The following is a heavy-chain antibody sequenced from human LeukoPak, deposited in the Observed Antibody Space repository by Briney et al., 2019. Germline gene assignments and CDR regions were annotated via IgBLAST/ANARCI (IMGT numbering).Heavy chain of an antibody. J-gene: IGHJ4*02. CDR1: GVTLSNYA. D-gene: IGHD3-22*01. V-gene: IGHV3-23*01. CDR3: AKGSYYDSSGSFYFDY. Sequence: GGSLRLSCVASGVTLSNYAMSWARQAPGKGLEWVSGISGSGDNTYYADSVKGRFTISRDNSKNTLYVQVNSLGTEDTAAYYCAKGSYYDSSGSFYFDYWGQGTLVTVSS. CDR2: ISGSGDNT.